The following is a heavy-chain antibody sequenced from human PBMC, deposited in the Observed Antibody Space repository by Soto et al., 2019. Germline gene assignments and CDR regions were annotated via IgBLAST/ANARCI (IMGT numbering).Heavy chain of an antibody. Sequence: GGSLRLSCAASGFTFSSYGMHWVRQAPGKGLEWVAVISYDGSNKYYADSVKGRFTISRDNSKNTLYLQMNSLRAEDTAVYYCAKESSDFWSGYYTGCYFDYWGQGTMVTVYS. D-gene: IGHD3-3*01. J-gene: IGHJ4*02. CDR2: ISYDGSNK. V-gene: IGHV3-30*18. CDR1: GFTFSSYG. CDR3: AKESSDFWSGYYTGCYFDY.